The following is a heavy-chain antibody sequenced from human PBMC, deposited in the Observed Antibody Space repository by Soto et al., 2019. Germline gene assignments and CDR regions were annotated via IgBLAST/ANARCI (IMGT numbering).Heavy chain of an antibody. D-gene: IGHD6-25*01. Sequence: GGSLRLSCAASGFTFGDSWIHWVRQAPGKGLVWVSRINPDGSITDYADSVKGRFTISRDNAKKTVFLQMNGLRAEDTAVYYCPKVNGGYRGWFDPWGQGTLVTVSS. J-gene: IGHJ5*02. CDR2: INPDGSIT. CDR3: PKVNGGYRGWFDP. V-gene: IGHV3-74*01. CDR1: GFTFGDSW.